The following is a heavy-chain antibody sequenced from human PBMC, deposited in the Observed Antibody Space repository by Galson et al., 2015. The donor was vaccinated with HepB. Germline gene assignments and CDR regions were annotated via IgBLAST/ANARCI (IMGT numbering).Heavy chain of an antibody. V-gene: IGHV5-10-1*01. CDR1: GYSFTSYW. Sequence: SCKGSGYSFTSYWISWVRQMPGKGLEWMGRIDPSDSYTNYSPSFQGHVTISADKSISTAYLQWSSLKASDTAMYYCARQGTGYSSGWYSLDYWGQGTLVTVSS. CDR3: ARQGTGYSSGWYSLDY. CDR2: IDPSDSYT. J-gene: IGHJ4*02. D-gene: IGHD6-19*01.